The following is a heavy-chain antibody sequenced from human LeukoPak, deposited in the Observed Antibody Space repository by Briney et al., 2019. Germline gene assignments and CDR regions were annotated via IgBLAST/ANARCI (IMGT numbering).Heavy chain of an antibody. V-gene: IGHV4-61*08. D-gene: IGHD6-19*01. J-gene: IGHJ2*01. CDR2: IYHSGST. CDR1: GGSVSSVGYY. CDR3: ARRDSGGYGYFDL. Sequence: SETLSLTCTVSGGSVSSVGYYWTWIRQHPGKGLEWIGYIYHSGSTSYNPSLKSRVTISVDTSKNQFSLRLTSLTAADTAVYYCARRDSGGYGYFDLWGRGTLVTVSS.